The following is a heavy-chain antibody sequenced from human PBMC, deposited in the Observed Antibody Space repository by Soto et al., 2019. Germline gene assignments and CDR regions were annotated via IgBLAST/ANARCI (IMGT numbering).Heavy chain of an antibody. D-gene: IGHD3-22*01. CDR1: GFTFTSSA. CDR2: IVVGSGNT. V-gene: IGHV1-58*01. CDR3: AAGVDYYDSSGL. Sequence: VASVKVSCKASGFTFTSSAVQWVRQARGQRLEWIGWIVVGSGNTNYAQKFQERVTITRDMSTSTAYMELSSLRSEDTAVYYCAAGVDYYDSSGLWGQGTLVTVSS. J-gene: IGHJ4*02.